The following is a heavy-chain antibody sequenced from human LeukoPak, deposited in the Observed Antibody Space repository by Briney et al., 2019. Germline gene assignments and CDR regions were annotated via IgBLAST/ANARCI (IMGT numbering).Heavy chain of an antibody. Sequence: SETLSLTCTVSGGSISSSSYYWGWIRQHPGKGLEWIGYIYYSGSTYYNPSLKSRVTISVDTSKNQFSLKLSSVTAADTAVYYCARDAMVYATGVYYYGMDVWGQGTTVTVSS. V-gene: IGHV4-31*03. J-gene: IGHJ6*02. D-gene: IGHD2-8*01. CDR2: IYYSGST. CDR3: ARDAMVYATGVYYYGMDV. CDR1: GGSISSSSYY.